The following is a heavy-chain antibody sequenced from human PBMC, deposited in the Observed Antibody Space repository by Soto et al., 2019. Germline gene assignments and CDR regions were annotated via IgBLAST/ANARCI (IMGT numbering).Heavy chain of an antibody. CDR2: ISYDGSNK. J-gene: IGHJ4*02. D-gene: IGHD3-10*01. V-gene: IGHV3-30-3*01. CDR3: ARGEFGEPTPPNDY. Sequence: GGSLRLSCAASGFTFSSYAMHWVRQAPGKGLEWVAVISYDGSNKYYADSVKGRFTISRHNSKNTLYLQMNSLRAEDTAVYYCARGEFGEPTPPNDYWGQGTLVTVSS. CDR1: GFTFSSYA.